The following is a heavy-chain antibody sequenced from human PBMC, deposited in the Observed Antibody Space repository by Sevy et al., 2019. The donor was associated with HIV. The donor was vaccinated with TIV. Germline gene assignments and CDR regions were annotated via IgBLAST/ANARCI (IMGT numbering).Heavy chain of an antibody. CDR2: ITGPAYGT. Sequence: GGSLRLSCAASGFTFNTHAMTWVRQAPGKGLEWVSSITGPAYGTHYADSVKGRFTVSRDNSKNVLYLQMNSLRADDTAVYFCAREGSSYDTYYYDYAMDLWGLGTTVTVSS. CDR1: GFTFNTHA. J-gene: IGHJ6*02. V-gene: IGHV3-23*01. CDR3: AREGSSYDTYYYDYAMDL. D-gene: IGHD3-10*01.